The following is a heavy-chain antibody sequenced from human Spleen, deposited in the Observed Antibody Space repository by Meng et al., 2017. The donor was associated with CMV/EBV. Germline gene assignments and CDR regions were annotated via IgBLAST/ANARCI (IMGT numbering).Heavy chain of an antibody. CDR3: ARDRGSPSGVLDS. Sequence: ASGSAFIMLGVPWLRPAPGQGLVWIRFINPSVGTTTYTQPFQGRVTPSWDTSAGIMYLALSGLTSEDTAVYYCARDRGSPSGVLDSWGQGTLVTVSS. J-gene: IGHJ5*01. V-gene: IGHV1-46*01. CDR1: GSAFIMLG. CDR2: INPSVGTT. D-gene: IGHD3-10*01.